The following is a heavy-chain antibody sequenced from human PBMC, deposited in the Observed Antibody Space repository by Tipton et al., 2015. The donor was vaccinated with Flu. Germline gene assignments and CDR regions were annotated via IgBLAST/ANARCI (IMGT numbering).Heavy chain of an antibody. Sequence: GLVKPSETLSLTCAVYGGSFSGYYWSWIRQPPGKGLEWIGEINHSGSTNYNPSLKSRVTISVDTSKNQFSLKLSSVTAADTAVYYCARYKHGTAKDIVVVPAAMEVGLVDGMDVWGQGTTVTVSS. CDR3: ARYKHGTAKDIVVVPAAMEVGLVDGMDV. J-gene: IGHJ6*02. D-gene: IGHD2-2*01. CDR1: GGSFSGYY. V-gene: IGHV4-34*01. CDR2: INHSGST.